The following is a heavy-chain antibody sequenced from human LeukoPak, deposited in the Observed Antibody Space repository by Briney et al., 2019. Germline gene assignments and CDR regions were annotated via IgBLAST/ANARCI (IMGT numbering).Heavy chain of an antibody. D-gene: IGHD6-19*01. V-gene: IGHV1-46*01. Sequence: GASVKVSCKASGYTFTSYYMHWVRQAPGQGLEWMGIINPSGGSTSYAQKFQGRVTMTRDMSTSTVYMELSSLRSEDTAVYYCARFAVHRRLAVAGQFGLDYWGQGTLVTVSS. CDR1: GYTFTSYY. CDR2: INPSGGST. CDR3: ARFAVHRRLAVAGQFGLDY. J-gene: IGHJ4*02.